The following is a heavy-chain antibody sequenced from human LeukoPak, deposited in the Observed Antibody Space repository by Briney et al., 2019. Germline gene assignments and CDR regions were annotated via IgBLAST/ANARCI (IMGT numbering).Heavy chain of an antibody. CDR3: ARLYAPTGYFDY. CDR2: ISAYNGTT. J-gene: IGHJ4*02. Sequence: GASVKVSCKASGYTFTSYGISWVRQAPGQGLEWMGWISAYNGTTNYAQELQGRVTMTTDTSTSTAYMELRSLRSDDTAVYYCARLYAPTGYFDYWGQGTLVTVSS. D-gene: IGHD2-8*01. CDR1: GYTFTSYG. V-gene: IGHV1-18*01.